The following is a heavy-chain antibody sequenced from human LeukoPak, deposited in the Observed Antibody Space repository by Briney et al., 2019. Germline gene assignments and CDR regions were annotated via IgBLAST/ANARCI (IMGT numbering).Heavy chain of an antibody. J-gene: IGHJ4*02. Sequence: ASETLSLTCTVSGGSISSGDYYWSWIRQPPGKGLEWIGYIYYSGSTYYNPSLKSRVTISVDTSKNQFSLKLSSVTAADTAVYYCARGRAAAGLRYFDYWGQGTLVTVSS. CDR3: ARGRAAAGLRYFDY. D-gene: IGHD6-13*01. CDR2: IYYSGST. V-gene: IGHV4-30-4*08. CDR1: GGSISSGDYY.